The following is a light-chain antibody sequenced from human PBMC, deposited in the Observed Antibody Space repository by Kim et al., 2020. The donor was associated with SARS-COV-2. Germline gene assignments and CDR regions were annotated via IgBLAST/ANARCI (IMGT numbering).Light chain of an antibody. J-gene: IGLJ2*01. V-gene: IGLV3-25*03. Sequence: GQTARITCSGDALPKQYAYWYLQKPGQAPVLVIYKDSERPSGIPERFSGSSSGTTVTLTISGVQAEDEADYYCQSADSSGTYYYVVFGGGTQLTVL. CDR3: QSADSSGTYYYVV. CDR2: KDS. CDR1: ALPKQY.